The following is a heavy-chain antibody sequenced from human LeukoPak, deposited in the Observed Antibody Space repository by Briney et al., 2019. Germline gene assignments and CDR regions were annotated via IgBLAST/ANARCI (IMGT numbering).Heavy chain of an antibody. CDR3: AFSGSSIYYYYGMDV. J-gene: IGHJ6*02. CDR2: ISAYNGNT. Sequence: ASVKVSCKASGYTLTSYGISWVRQAPGQGLEWMGWISAYNGNTNYAQKLQGRVTMTTDTSTSTAYMELRSLRSDDTAVYYCAFSGSSIYYYYGMDVWGQGTTVTVSS. V-gene: IGHV1-18*01. D-gene: IGHD1-26*01. CDR1: GYTLTSYG.